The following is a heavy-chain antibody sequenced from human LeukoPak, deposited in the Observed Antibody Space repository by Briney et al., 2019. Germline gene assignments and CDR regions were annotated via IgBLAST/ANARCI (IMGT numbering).Heavy chain of an antibody. CDR1: GGSISSSSYY. CDR3: ARDQKELGYGDYAYNFDY. CDR2: IYYSGST. V-gene: IGHV4-39*07. J-gene: IGHJ4*02. Sequence: SETLSLTCTVSGGSISSSSYYWGWIRQPPGKGLEWIGSIYYSGSTYYNPSLKSRVTISVDTPKNQFSLKLSSVTAADTAVYYCARDQKELGYGDYAYNFDYWGQGTLVTVSS. D-gene: IGHD4-17*01.